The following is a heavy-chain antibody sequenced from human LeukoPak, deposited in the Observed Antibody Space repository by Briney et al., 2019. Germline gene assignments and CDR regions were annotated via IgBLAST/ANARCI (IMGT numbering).Heavy chain of an antibody. CDR3: AKDQKWGPADYYFDS. D-gene: IGHD2-2*01. Sequence: GGSLRLSCATSGFTFSSYAMSWVRQAPGKGLEWVTAISTDGKDKKYADSVKGRFAISRDNSKNTLDLQMNSLSAEDTAVYYCAKDQKWGPADYYFDSWGQGTLVTVSS. V-gene: IGHV3-30*18. J-gene: IGHJ4*02. CDR1: GFTFSSYA. CDR2: ISTDGKDK.